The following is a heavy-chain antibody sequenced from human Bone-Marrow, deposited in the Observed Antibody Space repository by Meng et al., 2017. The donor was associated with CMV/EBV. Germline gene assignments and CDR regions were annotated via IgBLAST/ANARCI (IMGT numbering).Heavy chain of an antibody. V-gene: IGHV3-30*04. Sequence: GESLKIPCAASGFTFSSYAMHWVRQAPGKGLEWVAVISYDGSNKYYADSVKGRFTISRDNSKNTLYLQMNSLRAEDTAVYYCARDGVVGATRGVYYFDYWGQGTLVTVS. CDR1: GFTFSSYA. CDR2: ISYDGSNK. D-gene: IGHD1-26*01. CDR3: ARDGVVGATRGVYYFDY. J-gene: IGHJ4*02.